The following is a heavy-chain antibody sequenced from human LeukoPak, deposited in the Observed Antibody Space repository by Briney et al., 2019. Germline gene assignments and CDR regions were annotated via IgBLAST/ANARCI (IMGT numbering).Heavy chain of an antibody. Sequence: ASVKVSCTASGYTFTNYGISWVRQAPGQGLEWMGWISGYNGDTRNPQKLQGRITLTTDTSTSTAYMELRSLRSDDTAVYYCARDSYSSSRYEYWGRGTLVTVSS. CDR2: ISGYNGDT. D-gene: IGHD6-13*01. J-gene: IGHJ4*02. V-gene: IGHV1-18*01. CDR1: GYTFTNYG. CDR3: ARDSYSSSRYEY.